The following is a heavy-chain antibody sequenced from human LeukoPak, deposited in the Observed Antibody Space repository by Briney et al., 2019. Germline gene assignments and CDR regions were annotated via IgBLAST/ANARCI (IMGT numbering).Heavy chain of an antibody. Sequence: GGSLRLSCAASGFTFSSYWMHWVRQAPGKGLVWVSRIYSDGSSTNYADSVTGRFTISRDNAKNTLYLQMNSLRAEDTAVYYCVREGAGGSGSYLAFDIWGQGTMVTVSS. J-gene: IGHJ3*02. V-gene: IGHV3-74*01. D-gene: IGHD3-10*01. CDR1: GFTFSSYW. CDR2: IYSDGSST. CDR3: VREGAGGSGSYLAFDI.